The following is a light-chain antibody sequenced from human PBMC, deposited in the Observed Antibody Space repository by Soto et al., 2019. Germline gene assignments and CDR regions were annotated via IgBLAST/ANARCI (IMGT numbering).Light chain of an antibody. Sequence: ELVVTQSPATLSVSPGERATLSCRASQSVGNNLAWYQQKPGQAPRLLMYDASTRATGIPARFSGSGSGTEFTLTISSLQSEDFAVYFCQRYNNWPETFGQGTKVDIK. CDR2: DAS. CDR1: QSVGNN. V-gene: IGKV3-15*01. CDR3: QRYNNWPET. J-gene: IGKJ1*01.